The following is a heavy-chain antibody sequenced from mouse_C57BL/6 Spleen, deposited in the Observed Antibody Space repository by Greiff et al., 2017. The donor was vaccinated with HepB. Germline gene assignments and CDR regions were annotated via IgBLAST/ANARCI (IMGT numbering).Heavy chain of an antibody. CDR2: IYPRSGNT. J-gene: IGHJ2*01. V-gene: IGHV1-81*01. D-gene: IGHD1-1*01. CDR1: GYTFTSYG. CDR3: ARTGSTVVAGGYFDY. Sequence: QVQLQQSGAELARPGASVKLSCKASGYTFTSYGISWVKQRTGQGLEWIGEIYPRSGNTYYNEKFKGKATLTADKSSSTAYMELRSLTSEDSAVYFCARTGSTVVAGGYFDYWGQGTTLTVSS.